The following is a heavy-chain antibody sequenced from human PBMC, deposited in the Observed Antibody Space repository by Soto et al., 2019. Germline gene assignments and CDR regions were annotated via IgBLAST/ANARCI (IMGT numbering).Heavy chain of an antibody. CDR2: IYWDNDK. CDR3: AHSRCGGDCLPSYSSLYYYGMDV. J-gene: IGHJ6*02. D-gene: IGHD2-21*02. CDR1: GFSLSTGGVG. Sequence: QITLKESGPTLVKPTQTLTLTCTFSGFSLSTGGVGVGWIRQPPGEALEWLALIYWDNDKRYSPSLKSRLTNTKDASKNQLSRTMTHMEPVDTATYYCAHSRCGGDCLPSYSSLYYYGMDVWGQGTTVSVSS. V-gene: IGHV2-5*02.